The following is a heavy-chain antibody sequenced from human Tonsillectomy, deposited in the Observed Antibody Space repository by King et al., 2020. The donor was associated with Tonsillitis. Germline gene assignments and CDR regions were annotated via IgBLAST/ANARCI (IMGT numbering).Heavy chain of an antibody. CDR2: IGGRSSFI. CDR1: GFTFSSYS. V-gene: IGHV3-21*01. J-gene: IGHJ4*02. Sequence: EVQLVESGGGLVKPGGSLRLSCAASGFTFSSYSMNWVRQAPGKGLEWVSSIGGRSSFIYYADSLKGRFTISRDNAKNSLYLQMNSLRAEDTAVYYCARDRSPNYGDAPFDYWGQGTLVTVSS. D-gene: IGHD4/OR15-4a*01. CDR3: ARDRSPNYGDAPFDY.